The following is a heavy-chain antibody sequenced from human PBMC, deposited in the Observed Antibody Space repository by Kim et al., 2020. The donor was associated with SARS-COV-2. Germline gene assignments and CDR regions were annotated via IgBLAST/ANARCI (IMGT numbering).Heavy chain of an antibody. CDR3: ARVRRCSSTSCYGFYWYFDL. CDR2: INHSGST. V-gene: IGHV4-34*01. J-gene: IGHJ2*01. CDR1: GGSFSGYY. D-gene: IGHD2-2*01. Sequence: SETLSLTCAVYGGSFSGYYWSWIRQPPGKGLEWIGEINHSGSTNYNPSLKSRVTISVDTSKNQFSLKLSSVTAADTAVYYCARVRRCSSTSCYGFYWYFDLWGRGTLVTVSS.